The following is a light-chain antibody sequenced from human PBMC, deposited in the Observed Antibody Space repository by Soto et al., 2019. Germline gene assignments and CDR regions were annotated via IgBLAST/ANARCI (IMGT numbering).Light chain of an antibody. CDR3: NSYAGTSTPYI. CDR1: MSDVGRYNY. CDR2: DVS. J-gene: IGLJ1*01. V-gene: IGLV2-14*03. Sequence: QSVLTQPASVSGSPGQSITISSTGTMSDVGRYNYVSWYQQYPGKAPKAMIYDVSNRPSGVSNRFSGSKSGNTASLTISGLQAEDEADYYCNSYAGTSTPYIFGTGTKVTVL.